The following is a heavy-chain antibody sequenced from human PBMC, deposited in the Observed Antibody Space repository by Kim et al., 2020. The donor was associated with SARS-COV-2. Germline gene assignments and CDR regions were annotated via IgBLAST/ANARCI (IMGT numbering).Heavy chain of an antibody. V-gene: IGHV3-9*01. J-gene: IGHJ4*02. CDR2: ISWNSGSI. CDR1: GFTFDDYA. D-gene: IGHD3-22*01. Sequence: GGSLRLSCAASGFTFDDYAMHWVRRAPGKGLEWVSGISWNSGSIGYADSVKGRFTISRDNAKNSLYLQMNSLRAEDTALYYCAKDIGYDSSGYYFDYWGQGTLVTVSS. CDR3: AKDIGYDSSGYYFDY.